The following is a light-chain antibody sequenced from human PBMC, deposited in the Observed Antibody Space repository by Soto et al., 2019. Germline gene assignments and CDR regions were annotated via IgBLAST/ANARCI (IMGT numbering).Light chain of an antibody. CDR1: SPNIGARYD. Sequence: QSVLTQPPSVSGAPGQRVTISCTGSSPNIGARYDVHWYQQLPGRAPKLLIYGNSNRPSGVPDRFSGSKSGTSASLAITGLQADDEADYYCQSYDRGLSGSVFGGGTKVTVL. J-gene: IGLJ2*01. CDR3: QSYDRGLSGSV. V-gene: IGLV1-40*01. CDR2: GNS.